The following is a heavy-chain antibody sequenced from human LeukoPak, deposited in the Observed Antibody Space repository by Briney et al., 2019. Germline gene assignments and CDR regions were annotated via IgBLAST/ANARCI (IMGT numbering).Heavy chain of an antibody. J-gene: IGHJ4*02. CDR3: VRDKGVGCTERFDS. CDR2: ILDTGTT. Sequence: PGGSLRLSCAVSGFSVSDTFMTWVRQAPGKGLQWVSVILDTGTTTYADSVKGRFSISRDNSKNTVYLQMNSLSVDDTAVYYCVRDKGVGCTERFDSWGPGTLVTVSS. D-gene: IGHD1-26*01. V-gene: IGHV3-53*01. CDR1: GFSVSDTF.